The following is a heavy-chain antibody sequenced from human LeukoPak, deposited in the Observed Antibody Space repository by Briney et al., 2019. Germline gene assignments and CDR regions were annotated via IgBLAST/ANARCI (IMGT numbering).Heavy chain of an antibody. D-gene: IGHD3-3*01. Sequence: GESLKISCKGSGYSFTSYWIGGGRQMPGKGLEWMGIIYPGDSDTRYSPSFQGQVTISADKSISTAYLQWSSLKASDTAMYYCARQESVTIFGVVFDPWGQGTLVTVSS. J-gene: IGHJ5*02. CDR2: IYPGDSDT. CDR3: ARQESVTIFGVVFDP. V-gene: IGHV5-51*01. CDR1: GYSFTSYW.